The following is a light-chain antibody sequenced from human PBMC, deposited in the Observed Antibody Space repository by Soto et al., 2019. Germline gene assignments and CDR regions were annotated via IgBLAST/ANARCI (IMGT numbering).Light chain of an antibody. J-gene: IGLJ2*01. CDR1: SSDVGGYNY. Sequence: QSALTQPASVSGSPGQSITISCTGTSSDVGGYNYVSWYQQHPGKAPKLLIYDVNNRPSGGSNRFSGSKSGNTASLTISGAQAEDEADYYCTSYTTTSTVIFGGGTKLTVL. V-gene: IGLV2-14*03. CDR3: TSYTTTSTVI. CDR2: DVN.